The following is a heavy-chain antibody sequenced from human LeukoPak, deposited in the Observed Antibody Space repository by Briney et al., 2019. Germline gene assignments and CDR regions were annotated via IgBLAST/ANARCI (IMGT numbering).Heavy chain of an antibody. CDR1: GDTFTGYY. V-gene: IGHV1-2*02. CDR3: ARNTAPGYGLDV. D-gene: IGHD5-18*01. Sequence: ASVKVSCKASGDTFTGYYIHWGRQAPGQGFEWMGWIHPNSGATGYAQNFQGRVTMTRDTSISTAYMDLSRLRSDDTAVYYCARNTAPGYGLDVWGQGTPVTVSS. J-gene: IGHJ6*02. CDR2: IHPNSGAT.